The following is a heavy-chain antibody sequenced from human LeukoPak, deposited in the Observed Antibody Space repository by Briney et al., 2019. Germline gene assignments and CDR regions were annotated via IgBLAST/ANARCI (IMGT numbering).Heavy chain of an antibody. Sequence: GGSLRLSCAASGFTFDDYGMSWVRQAPGKGLEWVSGINWNGGSTGYADSVKGRFTISRDNAKNSLYLQMNSLRAEDTAVYYCARVRKYSGYYSWYFDLWGRGTLVTVSS. V-gene: IGHV3-20*04. J-gene: IGHJ2*01. CDR3: ARVRKYSGYYSWYFDL. CDR2: INWNGGST. CDR1: GFTFDDYG. D-gene: IGHD5-12*01.